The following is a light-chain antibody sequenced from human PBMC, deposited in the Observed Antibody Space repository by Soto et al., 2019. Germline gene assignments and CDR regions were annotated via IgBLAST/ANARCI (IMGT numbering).Light chain of an antibody. CDR2: GNS. CDR3: QSYDSSLNGFFV. CDR1: SSNIGAGYD. V-gene: IGLV1-40*01. Sequence: QSALTQPPSVSGVLGQRVTISCTGSSSNIGAGYDVHWYQQVPGTAPKLLIYGNSNRPSGVPDRFSGPKSGTSGSLAITGLQAEDDADYYCQSYDSSLNGFFVFGTGTKVTVL. J-gene: IGLJ1*01.